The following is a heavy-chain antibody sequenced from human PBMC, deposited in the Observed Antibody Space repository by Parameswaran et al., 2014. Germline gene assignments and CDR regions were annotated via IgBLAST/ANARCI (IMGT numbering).Heavy chain of an antibody. D-gene: IGHD2-2*02. J-gene: IGHJ4*02. Sequence: WVRQAPGQGLEWMGGIVPMSGTTNSAQKFQGRVTITADESTTTAYMELSSLRSEDTAVYYCATSLYCISTSCHNFGYWGQGTLVTVSS. CDR2: IVPMSGTT. V-gene: IGHV1-69*01. CDR3: ATSLYCISTSCHNFGY.